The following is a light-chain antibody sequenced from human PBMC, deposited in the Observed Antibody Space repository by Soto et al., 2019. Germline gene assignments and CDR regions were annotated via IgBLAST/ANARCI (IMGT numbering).Light chain of an antibody. CDR3: QHYNSYSQA. V-gene: IGKV1-5*03. CDR2: KAS. CDR1: QTISRW. Sequence: DMQMTQSPSTLSGSVGDRVTITCRARQTISRWLAWDQQKPGKAPKLLVYKASTLKSGVPSRVSGSGSGREFTRTISSLQPDDFATYYCQHYNSYSQAFGQGTKVELK. J-gene: IGKJ1*01.